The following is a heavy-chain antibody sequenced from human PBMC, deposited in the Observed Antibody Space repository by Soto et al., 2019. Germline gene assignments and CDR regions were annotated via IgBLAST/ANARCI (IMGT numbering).Heavy chain of an antibody. V-gene: IGHV1-2*04. Sequence: ASVKVSCKASGYTFTGYYMHWVRQAPGQGLEWMGWINPNSGGTNYAQKFQGWVTMTRDTSISTAYMELSRLRSDDTAVYYCARDLCSSGSHYYYYGMDVWGQGTTVTVSS. D-gene: IGHD6-19*01. CDR1: GYTFTGYY. CDR2: INPNSGGT. CDR3: ARDLCSSGSHYYYYGMDV. J-gene: IGHJ6*02.